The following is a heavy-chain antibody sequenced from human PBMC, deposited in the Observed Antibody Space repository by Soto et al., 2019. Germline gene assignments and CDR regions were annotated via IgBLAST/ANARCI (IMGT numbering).Heavy chain of an antibody. Sequence: GASVKVSCKASGGTFSSYAISWVRQAPGQGLEWMGGIIPIFGTANYAQKFQGRVTITADKSTSTAYMELSSLRSEDTAVYYCARCVRIAAAGTGYYYGMDAWGQGTTVTVSS. D-gene: IGHD6-13*01. CDR2: IIPIFGTA. CDR1: GGTFSSYA. V-gene: IGHV1-69*06. CDR3: ARCVRIAAAGTGYYYGMDA. J-gene: IGHJ6*02.